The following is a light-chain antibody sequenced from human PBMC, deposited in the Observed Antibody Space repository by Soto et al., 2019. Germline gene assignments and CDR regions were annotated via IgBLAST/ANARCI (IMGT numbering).Light chain of an antibody. CDR3: QSYDSSLSVNYV. J-gene: IGLJ1*01. CDR2: GNS. CDR1: SSNIGAGSD. Sequence: QSVLTQPPSVSGAPGQRVTISCTGSSSNIGAGSDVHWYQQLPATAPKLLISGNSNRPSGVPDRFSGSKSGTSASLAITGLQADDEADYYCQSYDSSLSVNYVFGTGTKLTVL. V-gene: IGLV1-40*01.